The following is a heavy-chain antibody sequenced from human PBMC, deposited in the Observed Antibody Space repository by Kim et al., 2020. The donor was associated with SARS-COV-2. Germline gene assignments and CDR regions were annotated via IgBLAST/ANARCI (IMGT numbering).Heavy chain of an antibody. J-gene: IGHJ4*02. V-gene: IGHV4-39*07. Sequence: YSNLSLKSRVTISVDTSTNQFSLKLDSVTAADTAVYYCASDYSGSYSFDYWGQGSLVTVSS. D-gene: IGHD1-26*01. CDR3: ASDYSGSYSFDY.